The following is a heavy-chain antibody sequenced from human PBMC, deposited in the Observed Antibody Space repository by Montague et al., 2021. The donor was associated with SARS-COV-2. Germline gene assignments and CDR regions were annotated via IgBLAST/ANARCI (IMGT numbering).Heavy chain of an antibody. D-gene: IGHD3-9*01. CDR2: IWYDRSNK. V-gene: IGHV3-33*01. Sequence: SLRLSCTASGSTFSSFGMHWVRQAPGKGLEWVAVIWYDRSNKYYADSVKGRFTISRDNSKNTLYLQMNSLRAEDTAVYYCARDFGILTGTAPEDYWGQGTLVTVSS. J-gene: IGHJ4*02. CDR1: GSTFSSFG. CDR3: ARDFGILTGTAPEDY.